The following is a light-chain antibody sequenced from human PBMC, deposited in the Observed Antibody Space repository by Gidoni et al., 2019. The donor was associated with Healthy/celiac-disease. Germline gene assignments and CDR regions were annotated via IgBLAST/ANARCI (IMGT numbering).Light chain of an antibody. CDR1: QSVSSSY. CDR3: QQYGSSPRT. J-gene: IGKJ1*01. Sequence: IVLKQSPGTLSLSHGERATLSCRASQSVSSSYLAWYQQKPGQATRLLNYGASSRATGIPDRFSGSGSGTDFTLTISRLEPEDFAVYYCQQYGSSPRTFGQGTKVEIK. V-gene: IGKV3-20*01. CDR2: GAS.